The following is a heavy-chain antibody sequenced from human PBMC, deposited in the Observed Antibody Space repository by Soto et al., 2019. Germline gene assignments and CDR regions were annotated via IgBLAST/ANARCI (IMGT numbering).Heavy chain of an antibody. D-gene: IGHD3-10*01. Sequence: PSETLSLTCAVYGGSFSGYYWSWIRQPPGKGLEWIGEINHSGSTNYNPSLKSRVTISVDTSKNQFSLKLSSVTAADTAVYYCARGRDHGSGSYLAYFDYWGQGTLVTVS. CDR1: GGSFSGYY. CDR3: ARGRDHGSGSYLAYFDY. V-gene: IGHV4-34*01. J-gene: IGHJ4*02. CDR2: INHSGST.